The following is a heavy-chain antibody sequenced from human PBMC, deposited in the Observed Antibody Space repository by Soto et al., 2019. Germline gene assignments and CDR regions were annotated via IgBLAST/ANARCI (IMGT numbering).Heavy chain of an antibody. CDR2: IYYSGST. Sequence: QVQLQESGPGLVKPPQTLSLTCTVSGGSISSGGYYWSWIRQHPGTGLEWLGYIYYSGSTYYNPSLKSRVTISVDTSKNQFSLKLSSVTAADTAVYYCARGGRRWLQLYYFDYWGQGTLVTVSS. CDR1: GGSISSGGYY. J-gene: IGHJ4*02. CDR3: ARGGRRWLQLYYFDY. D-gene: IGHD5-12*01. V-gene: IGHV4-31*03.